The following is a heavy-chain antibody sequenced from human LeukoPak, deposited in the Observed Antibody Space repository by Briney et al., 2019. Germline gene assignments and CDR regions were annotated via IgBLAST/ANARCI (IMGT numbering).Heavy chain of an antibody. CDR1: GFTFSSHW. CDR3: ARDLSGIAGYTYGRGIDY. D-gene: IGHD5-18*01. Sequence: GGSLRLSCATSGFTFSSHWMSWVRQAPGKGLEWVDNIKKDGSEKYYVDAVKGRFTISRDNAKTSLYLQMNSLRAEDTAVYYCARDLSGIAGYTYGRGIDYWGQGTLVTVSS. J-gene: IGHJ4*02. CDR2: IKKDGSEK. V-gene: IGHV3-7*01.